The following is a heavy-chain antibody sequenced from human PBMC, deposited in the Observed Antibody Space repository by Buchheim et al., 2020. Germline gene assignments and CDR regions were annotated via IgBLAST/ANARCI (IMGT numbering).Heavy chain of an antibody. Sequence: QVQLVESGGGVVQPGRSLRLSCAASGFTFSSYGMHWVRQAPGKGLEWVAVIWYDGSNKYYADSVKGRFTTSRDNSKNTLYLQMNSLRAEDTAVYYCAREGDSSGYYNWFDPWGQGTL. CDR1: GFTFSSYG. CDR2: IWYDGSNK. CDR3: AREGDSSGYYNWFDP. V-gene: IGHV3-33*01. D-gene: IGHD3-22*01. J-gene: IGHJ5*02.